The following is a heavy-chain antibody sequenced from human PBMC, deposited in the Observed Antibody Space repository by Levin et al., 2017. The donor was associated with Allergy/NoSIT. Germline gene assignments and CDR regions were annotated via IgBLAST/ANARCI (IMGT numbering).Heavy chain of an antibody. CDR2: ISYDGSNK. J-gene: IGHJ6*02. V-gene: IGHV3-30-3*01. CDR3: ARESTSSSWYSGAYYYGMDV. D-gene: IGHD6-13*01. Sequence: PGGSLRLSCAASGFTFSSYAMHWVRQAPGKGLEWVAVISYDGSNKYYADSVKGRFTISRDNSKNTLYLQMNSLRAEDTAVYYCARESTSSSWYSGAYYYGMDVWGQGTTVTVSS. CDR1: GFTFSSYA.